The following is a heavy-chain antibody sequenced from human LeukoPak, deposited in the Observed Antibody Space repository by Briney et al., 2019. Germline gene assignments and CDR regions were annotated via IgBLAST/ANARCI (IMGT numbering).Heavy chain of an antibody. D-gene: IGHD2-15*01. V-gene: IGHV4-39*07. CDR1: GGSISSSSYY. CDR2: IYYSGST. CDR3: ARVGTYCSGGSCYLHYYYMDV. Sequence: SETLSLTCTVSGGSISSSSYYWGWIRQPPGKGLEWIGSIYYSGSTYYNPSLKSRVTISVDTSKNQFSLKLSSVTAADTAVYYCARVGTYCSGGSCYLHYYYMDVWGKGTTVTVSS. J-gene: IGHJ6*03.